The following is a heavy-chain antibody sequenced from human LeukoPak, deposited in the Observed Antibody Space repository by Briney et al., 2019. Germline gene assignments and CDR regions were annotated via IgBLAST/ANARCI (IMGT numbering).Heavy chain of an antibody. CDR2: MRQDGSEI. D-gene: IGHD1-26*01. CDR1: GFPFNVQT. J-gene: IGHJ4*02. V-gene: IGHV3-7*01. Sequence: GGSLRLSCAASGFPFNVQTMSWVRQAPGKGLDWVASMRQDGSEIYYVDSVKGRFTISRDNPKNSLYLQMNSLRAEATAVYYCAKGGATRGRFENWGQGTLVTVSS. CDR3: AKGGATRGRFEN.